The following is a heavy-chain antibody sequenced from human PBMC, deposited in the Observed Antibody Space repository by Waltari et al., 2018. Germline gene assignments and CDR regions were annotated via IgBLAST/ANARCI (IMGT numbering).Heavy chain of an antibody. CDR2: ISYDGSNK. CDR1: GFTFSSYA. D-gene: IGHD1-26*01. V-gene: IGHV3-30-3*01. J-gene: IGHJ1*01. CDR3: ARDPRGATTEYFQH. Sequence: QVQLVESGGGVVQPGRSLRLSCAASGFTFSSYARHWVRQAPGKGLEWVAVISYDGSNKYYADSVKGRFTISRDNSKNTLYLQMNSLRAEDTAVYYCARDPRGATTEYFQHWGQGTLVTVSS.